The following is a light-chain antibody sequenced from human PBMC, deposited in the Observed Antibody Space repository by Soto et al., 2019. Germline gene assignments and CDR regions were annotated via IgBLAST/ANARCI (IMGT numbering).Light chain of an antibody. CDR3: CSYAGSSTV. Sequence: QSVLTQPASVSGSPGQSITISCTGTSSTVGGFNVVSWYQQHPGKATKVIIYEGSKRPSGVSNRFSGSKSGNTASLTISGLQAEDEADYYCCSYAGSSTVFGGGTKVTVL. CDR1: SSTVGGFNV. V-gene: IGLV2-23*01. J-gene: IGLJ3*02. CDR2: EGS.